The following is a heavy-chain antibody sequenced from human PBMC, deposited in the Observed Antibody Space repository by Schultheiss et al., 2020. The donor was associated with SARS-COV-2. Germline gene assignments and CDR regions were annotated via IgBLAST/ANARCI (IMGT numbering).Heavy chain of an antibody. CDR1: GGTFSSYA. J-gene: IGHJ4*02. Sequence: SVKVSCKASGGTFSSYAISWVRQAPGQGLEWLGRIIPIFGTTNYAQKFQGRVTITADESTSTAYMELGSLGSEDTAVYYCAAGADSGYYSSFDYWGQGTLVTVSS. V-gene: IGHV1-69*13. CDR3: AAGADSGYYSSFDY. D-gene: IGHD3-22*01. CDR2: IIPIFGTT.